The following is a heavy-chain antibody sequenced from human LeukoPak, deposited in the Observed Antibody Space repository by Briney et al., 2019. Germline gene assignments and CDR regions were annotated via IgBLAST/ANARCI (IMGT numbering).Heavy chain of an antibody. CDR1: GGSISSSSYY. V-gene: IGHV4-39*07. CDR2: IYYSGST. J-gene: IGHJ3*02. Sequence: SSETLSLTCTVSGGSISSSSYYWGWIRPPPGKGLEWIGSIYYSGSTYYNPSLKSRVTISVDTSKNQFSLKLSSVTAADTAVYYCAREGHYDFWSGYSPPYDAFDIWGQGTMVTVSS. CDR3: AREGHYDFWSGYSPPYDAFDI. D-gene: IGHD3-3*01.